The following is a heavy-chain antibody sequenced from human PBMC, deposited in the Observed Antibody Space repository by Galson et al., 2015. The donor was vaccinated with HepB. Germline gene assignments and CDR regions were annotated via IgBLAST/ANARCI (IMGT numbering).Heavy chain of an antibody. Sequence: SVKVSCKASGYTFTGYYMHWVRQAPGQGLEWMGRINPNSGGTNYAQKFQGRVTMTRDTSISTAYMELSRLRSDDTAVYYCARGGGDTAMATIGLFYYYYGMDVWGQGTTVTVSS. CDR3: ARGGGDTAMATIGLFYYYYGMDV. D-gene: IGHD5-18*01. J-gene: IGHJ6*02. CDR2: INPNSGGT. CDR1: GYTFTGYY. V-gene: IGHV1-2*06.